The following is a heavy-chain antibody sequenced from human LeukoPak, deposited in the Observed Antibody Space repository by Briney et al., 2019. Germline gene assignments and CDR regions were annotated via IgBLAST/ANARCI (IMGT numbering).Heavy chain of an antibody. Sequence: GGSLRLSCAASGFTFSSYSMNWVRQAPGKGLEWVSSISSSSSYIYYADSVKGRFTISRDNAKNSLYLQMNSLRAEDTAVYYCARFSRATSGCDYWGQGTLVTVSS. CDR2: ISSSSSYI. J-gene: IGHJ4*02. CDR3: ARFSRATSGCDY. CDR1: GFTFSSYS. D-gene: IGHD1-26*01. V-gene: IGHV3-21*01.